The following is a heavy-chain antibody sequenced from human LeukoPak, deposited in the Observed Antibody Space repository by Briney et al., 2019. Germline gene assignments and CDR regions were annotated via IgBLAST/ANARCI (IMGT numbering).Heavy chain of an antibody. Sequence: PGGSLRLSCRASGFTFRSLGMHWVRQAPGKGLEWIGSIYYSGSTYYNPSLKSRVTISVDTSKNQFSLKLSSVTAADTAVYYCAREKRITIFGVVTGGYYFDYWGQGTLVTVSS. V-gene: IGHV4-39*02. J-gene: IGHJ4*02. CDR1: GFTFRSLGMH. CDR2: IYYSGST. D-gene: IGHD3-3*01. CDR3: AREKRITIFGVVTGGYYFDY.